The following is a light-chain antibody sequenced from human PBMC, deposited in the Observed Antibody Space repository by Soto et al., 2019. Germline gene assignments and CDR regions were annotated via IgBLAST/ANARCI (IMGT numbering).Light chain of an antibody. CDR3: QQYETFSGT. V-gene: IGKV1-5*01. CDR1: QSISTS. CDR2: DAS. Sequence: DIQMTQSTSTLSGSVVSRVTIACLASQSISTSLAWYQQKTGKAPKLLIYDASALQRGVPSRFSGSGSGTKFTLTIASLQPDDVSTDYCQQYETFSGTFGPGTQVDI. J-gene: IGKJ1*01.